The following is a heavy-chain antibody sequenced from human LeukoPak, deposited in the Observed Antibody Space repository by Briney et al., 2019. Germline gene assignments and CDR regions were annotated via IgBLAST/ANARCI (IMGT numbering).Heavy chain of an antibody. J-gene: IGHJ6*02. V-gene: IGHV3-7*01. CDR3: ARDSHSSSWYSRFIYYYYGMDV. Sequence: GGSLRLSCAASGFTFSSYWMSWVRQAPGKGLEWVANIKQDGSEKYYVDSAKGRFTISRDNAKSSLYLQMNSLRAEDTAVYYCARDSHSSSWYSRFIYYYYGMDVWGQGTTVTVSS. D-gene: IGHD6-13*01. CDR2: IKQDGSEK. CDR1: GFTFSSYW.